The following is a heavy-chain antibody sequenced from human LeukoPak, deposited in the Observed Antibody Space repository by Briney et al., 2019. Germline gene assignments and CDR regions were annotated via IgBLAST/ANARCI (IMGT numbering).Heavy chain of an antibody. CDR3: ARAGEIWFGELFSFDY. J-gene: IGHJ4*02. CDR2: INPNSGGT. Sequence: GASVKVSCKASGYTFTGYYMHWVRQAPGQGLEWMGWINPNSGGTNYAQKFQGRVTMTRGTSISTAYMELSRLRSDDTAVYYCARAGEIWFGELFSFDYWGQGTLVTVSS. CDR1: GYTFTGYY. D-gene: IGHD3-10*01. V-gene: IGHV1-2*02.